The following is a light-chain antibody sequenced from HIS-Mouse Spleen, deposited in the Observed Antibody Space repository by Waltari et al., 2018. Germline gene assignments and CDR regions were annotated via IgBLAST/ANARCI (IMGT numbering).Light chain of an antibody. CDR3: NSRDSSGNHLGV. CDR1: SLRSYY. V-gene: IGLV3-19*01. J-gene: IGLJ1*01. Sequence: SVALGQTVRITCQGDSLRSYYASWYQQKPGQAPVLVIYGKNNRPSGIPDRFSGSSSGNTASLTITGAQAEDEADYYCNSRDSSGNHLGVFGTGTKVTVL. CDR2: GKN.